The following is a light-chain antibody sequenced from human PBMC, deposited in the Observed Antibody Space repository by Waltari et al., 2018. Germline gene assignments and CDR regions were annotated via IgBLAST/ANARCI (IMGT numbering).Light chain of an antibody. V-gene: IGKV4-1*01. CDR2: WAS. CDR1: QSVLYSSNNRNY. CDR3: QQYYTTPH. J-gene: IGKJ5*01. Sequence: DIVMNQSTDTLAVSLGERASINSKTSQSVLYSSNNRNYLAWYQQKPGQPPKLLIYWASTRESGVPDRFSGSGSGTDFTLTISSLQAEDVAVYYCQQYYTTPHFGQGTRLEIK.